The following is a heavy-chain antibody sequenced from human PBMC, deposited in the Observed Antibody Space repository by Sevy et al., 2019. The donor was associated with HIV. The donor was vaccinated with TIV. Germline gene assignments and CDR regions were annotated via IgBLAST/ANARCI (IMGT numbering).Heavy chain of an antibody. CDR2: INLNGENK. CDR1: GLTLNNYA. Sequence: GGSLRLSCAASGLTLNNYAVSWVRQAPGKGLEWVSLINLNGENKFYADSVKGRFTISRDNFKNMLYLEMKSLRAEDTAXXXXXXXYGDYGRGNWGQGTLVTVSS. J-gene: IGHJ4*02. V-gene: IGHV3-23*01. D-gene: IGHD4-17*01. CDR3: XXXYGDYGRGN.